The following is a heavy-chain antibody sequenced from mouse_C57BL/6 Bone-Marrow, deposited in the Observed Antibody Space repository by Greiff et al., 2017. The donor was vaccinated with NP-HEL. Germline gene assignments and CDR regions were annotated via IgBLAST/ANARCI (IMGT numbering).Heavy chain of an antibody. Sequence: EVKLEESGPELVKPGASVKMSCKASGYTFTDYNMHWVKQSHGKSLEWIGYINPNNGGTSYNQKFKGKATLTVNKSSSTAYMELRSLTSEDSAVYYCARDYGNPFYYAMDYWGQGTSVTVSS. CDR1: GYTFTDYN. CDR2: INPNNGGT. D-gene: IGHD1-1*01. CDR3: ARDYGNPFYYAMDY. V-gene: IGHV1-22*01. J-gene: IGHJ4*01.